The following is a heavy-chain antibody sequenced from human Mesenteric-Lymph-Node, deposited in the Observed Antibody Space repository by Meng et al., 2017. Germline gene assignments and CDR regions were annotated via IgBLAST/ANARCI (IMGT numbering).Heavy chain of an antibody. D-gene: IGHD2-2*01. V-gene: IGHV1-46*03. CDR1: GNTFTTSD. Sequence: QVQLVQSGAEVKKPGASVKVSCKASGNTFTTSDMHWVRQAPGQGLEWMGIINPSSGGTTYAQKFRGRVTMTRDTSTSTVYMELSSLRSDDTAVYFCARGGCRTATCSAGGNWFDPCCQGTLVTVSS. J-gene: IGHJ5*02. CDR3: ARGGCRTATCSAGGNWFDP. CDR2: INPSSGGT.